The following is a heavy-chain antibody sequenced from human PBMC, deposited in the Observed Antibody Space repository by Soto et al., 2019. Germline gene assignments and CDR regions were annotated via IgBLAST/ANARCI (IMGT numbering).Heavy chain of an antibody. Sequence: GGSLRLSCAASGFTFSRYGMHWVRQAPGKGLEWVALISYVGSKTYYADSVKGRFTISRDNSKNTLYLQMSSLRVEDTAVYYCARDILSGGAYPDSWGQGTKVTVSS. CDR3: ARDILSGGAYPDS. V-gene: IGHV3-30*03. CDR1: GFTFSRYG. CDR2: ISYVGSKT. D-gene: IGHD3-10*01. J-gene: IGHJ5*01.